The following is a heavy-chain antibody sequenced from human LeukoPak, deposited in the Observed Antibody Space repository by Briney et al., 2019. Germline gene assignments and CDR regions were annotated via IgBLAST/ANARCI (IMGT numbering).Heavy chain of an antibody. CDR2: INTNTGNP. CDR1: GYTLTELS. J-gene: IGHJ4*02. D-gene: IGHD3-10*01. V-gene: IGHV7-4-1*02. CDR3: ARAGRALRLFGEEPGNY. Sequence: AASVKVSCKVSGYTLTELSMHWVRQAPGQGLEWMGWINTNTGNPTYAQGFTGRFVFSLDTSVSTAYLQISSLKAEDTAVYYCARAGRALRLFGEEPGNYWGQGTLVTVSS.